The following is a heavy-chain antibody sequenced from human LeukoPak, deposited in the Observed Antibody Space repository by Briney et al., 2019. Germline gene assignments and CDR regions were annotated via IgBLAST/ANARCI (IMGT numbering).Heavy chain of an antibody. J-gene: IGHJ6*03. CDR2: INHSGST. CDR1: GGSFSGYY. Sequence: SESLSLTCAVYGGSFSGYYWSWIRQPPGKGLEWVGEINHSGSTNYNPSLKSRVTISLDTSKNQFSLKVSSVTAADTAVYYCARVFESGSQAYFYYMDVWGKGTTVIISS. D-gene: IGHD3-10*01. V-gene: IGHV4-34*01. CDR3: ARVFESGSQAYFYYMDV.